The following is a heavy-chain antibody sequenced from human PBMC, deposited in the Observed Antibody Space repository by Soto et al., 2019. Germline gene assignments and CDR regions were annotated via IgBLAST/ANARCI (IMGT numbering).Heavy chain of an antibody. CDR2: LSSNGGST. V-gene: IGHV3-64*01. Sequence: EVQLVESGGGLVQPGGSLRLSCAASGFTFSSYAMHWVRQAPGKGLEYVSTLSSNGGSTYYANSVKGRFTISRDNSKNTLYLQMGSLRAEDMAVYYCARGLVRGVFDYWGQGTLVTVSS. J-gene: IGHJ4*02. CDR1: GFTFSSYA. CDR3: ARGLVRGVFDY. D-gene: IGHD3-10*01.